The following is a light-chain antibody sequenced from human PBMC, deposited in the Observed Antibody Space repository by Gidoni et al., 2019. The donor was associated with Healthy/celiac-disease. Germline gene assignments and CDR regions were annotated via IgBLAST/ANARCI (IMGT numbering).Light chain of an antibody. J-gene: IGLJ3*02. CDR1: SSDVGGYNY. V-gene: IGLV2-14*01. CDR3: SSYTSSSTWV. Sequence: QPALTQPAPVSGSPGQSITISCTGTSSDVGGYNYVSWYQQHPGKAPKLMIYEVSNRPSGVSNRFSGSKSGNTASLTISGLQAEDEADYYCSSYTSSSTWVFGGGTKLTVL. CDR2: EVS.